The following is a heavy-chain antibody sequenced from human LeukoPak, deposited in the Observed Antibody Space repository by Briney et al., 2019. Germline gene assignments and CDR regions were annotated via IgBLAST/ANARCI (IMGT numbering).Heavy chain of an antibody. J-gene: IGHJ4*02. CDR2: INPNSGGT. Sequence: VASVKVSCKASGYTFTGYYMHWVRQAPGQGLEWMGWINPNSGGTNYAQKFQGRVTMTRDTSISTAYMELSRLRSDDTAVYYCARDQGQKRWLQLCFDYWGQGTLVTVSS. CDR1: GYTFTGYY. V-gene: IGHV1-2*02. D-gene: IGHD5-24*01. CDR3: ARDQGQKRWLQLCFDY.